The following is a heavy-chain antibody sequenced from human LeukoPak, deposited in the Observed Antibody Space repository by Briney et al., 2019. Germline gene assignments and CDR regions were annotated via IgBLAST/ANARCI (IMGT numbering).Heavy chain of an antibody. CDR3: ARVSLPGGLYGDGALDF. D-gene: IGHD4-17*01. CDR1: GFTFSSYA. V-gene: IGHV3-23*01. Sequence: GGSLRLSCAASGFTFSSYAMSWVRQAPGKGLECVSTISGRGGNTDYADSVKGRFTISTDNSKNTLYLQMNSLRAEDTAVYYCARVSLPGGLYGDGALDFWGQGTLVTLSS. CDR2: ISGRGGNT. J-gene: IGHJ4*02.